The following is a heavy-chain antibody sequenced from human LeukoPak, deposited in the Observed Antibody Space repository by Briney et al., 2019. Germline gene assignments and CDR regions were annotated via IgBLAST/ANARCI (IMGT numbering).Heavy chain of an antibody. J-gene: IGHJ6*03. CDR3: ARGGPGNYYYYMDV. V-gene: IGHV3-21*01. Sequence: GGSLRLSCVASGFTFTSYTMNWVRQAPGKGLGWVSSISSTGTYKYYADSVKGRFTISRDNAKNSLYLQMNSLRAEDTVVYYCARGGPGNYYYYMDVWGKGTTVTVSS. CDR1: GFTFTSYT. CDR2: ISSTGTYK. D-gene: IGHD3-10*01.